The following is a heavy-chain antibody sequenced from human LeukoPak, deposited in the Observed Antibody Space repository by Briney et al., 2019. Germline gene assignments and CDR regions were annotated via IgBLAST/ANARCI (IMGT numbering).Heavy chain of an antibody. CDR1: GGSISSYY. CDR3: ARSHYDILTK. D-gene: IGHD3-9*01. Sequence: SETLSLTCTVSGGSISSYYWSWIRQPPGKGLEWIGYIYYSGSTNYNPSLKSRVTISVDTSKNQFSLKLSSVTAADTAVYYCARSHYDILTKWGQGTLVTVSS. V-gene: IGHV4-59*12. CDR2: IYYSGST. J-gene: IGHJ4*02.